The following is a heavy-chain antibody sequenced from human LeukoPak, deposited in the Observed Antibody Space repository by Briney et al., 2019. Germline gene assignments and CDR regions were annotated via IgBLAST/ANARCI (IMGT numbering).Heavy chain of an antibody. CDR3: AKKSSAFDY. CDR2: ISGSGGAT. CDR1: GFTFSSYA. Sequence: PGGSLRLSCAASGFTFSSYAMSWVRQAPGTGLEWVSAISGSGGATYYADSVKGRFTISRDNSKNTLHLQMNSLRAEDTAVYYCAKKSSAFDYWGQGTLVTVSS. V-gene: IGHV3-23*01. D-gene: IGHD6-6*01. J-gene: IGHJ4*02.